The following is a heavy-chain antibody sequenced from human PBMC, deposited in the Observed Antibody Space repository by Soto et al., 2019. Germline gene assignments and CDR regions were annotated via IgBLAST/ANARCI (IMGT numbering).Heavy chain of an antibody. CDR3: ARDGYYGSGSYPISFDY. J-gene: IGHJ4*02. CDR2: ISSSGSTI. CDR1: GFTFSSYE. D-gene: IGHD3-10*01. Sequence: GESLKISCAASGFTFSSYEMNWVRQAPGKGLEWVSYISSSGSTIYYADSVKGRFTISRDNAKNSLYLQMNSLRAEDTAVYYCARDGYYGSGSYPISFDYWGQGTLVTVSS. V-gene: IGHV3-48*03.